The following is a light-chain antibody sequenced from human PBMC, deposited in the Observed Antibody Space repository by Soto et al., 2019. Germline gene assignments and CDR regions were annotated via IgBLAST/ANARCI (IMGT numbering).Light chain of an antibody. Sequence: QSALTQPASVSGSPGQSITISCTGTSSDVGAYNYVSWYQQHPGKAPKLLIYEVKNRPVGVSNRFSGSKSGNTASLTISGLQPEDEADYYCSSSTITSTPVFGGGTKVTVL. CDR2: EVK. J-gene: IGLJ3*02. V-gene: IGLV2-14*01. CDR3: SSSTITSTPV. CDR1: SSDVGAYNY.